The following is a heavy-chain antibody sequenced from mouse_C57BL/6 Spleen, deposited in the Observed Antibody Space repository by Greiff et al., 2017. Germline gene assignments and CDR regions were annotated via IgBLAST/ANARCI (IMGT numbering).Heavy chain of an antibody. CDR1: GYTFTSYW. CDR2: IHPNSGST. V-gene: IGHV1-64*01. D-gene: IGHD1-1*01. Sequence: QVQLQQPGAELVKPGASVKLSCKASGYTFTSYWMHWVKQRPGQGLEWIGMIHPNSGSTNYNEKFKSKATLTVDKSSSTAYMQLSSLTSEDSAVYYGAKSPLLITTVVAFDYWGQGTTLTVSS. CDR3: AKSPLLITTVVAFDY. J-gene: IGHJ2*01.